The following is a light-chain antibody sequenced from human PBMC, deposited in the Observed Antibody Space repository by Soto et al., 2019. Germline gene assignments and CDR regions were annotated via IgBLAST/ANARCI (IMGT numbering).Light chain of an antibody. CDR3: QQYRTYPWT. CDR2: RAS. CDR1: QSISDS. J-gene: IGKJ1*01. V-gene: IGKV1-5*03. Sequence: DIQMTQSPSTLSASVGDRVAITCRASQSISDSLAWYQQKAGKAPKLLIYRASSLESGVPSRFSGSGSGTEFTLTISSLQPDDLATYSCQQYRTYPWTFGQGTKVE.